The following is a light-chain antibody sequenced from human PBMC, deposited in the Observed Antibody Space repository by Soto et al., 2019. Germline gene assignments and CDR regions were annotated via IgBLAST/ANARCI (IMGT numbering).Light chain of an antibody. CDR1: QSVSSN. CDR2: GAS. CDR3: LHSNSWHRRMFT. Sequence: EIVMTQSPATLSASPGERVTLSCRASQSVSSNLAWYQQKPGQAPRLLIYGASTRATGIPARFSGSGSETVFTLTISSLQSEDFAVYFCLHSNSWHRRMFTFGQGTKLEI. V-gene: IGKV3-15*01. J-gene: IGKJ2*01.